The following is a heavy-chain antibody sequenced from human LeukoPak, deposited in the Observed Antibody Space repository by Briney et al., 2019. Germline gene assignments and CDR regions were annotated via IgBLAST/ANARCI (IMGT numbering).Heavy chain of an antibody. J-gene: IGHJ6*02. V-gene: IGHV3-11*01. CDR2: ITDSGNTI. D-gene: IGHD3-9*01. CDR1: GFTFSDYN. CDR3: ARSIGLTGGGVDV. Sequence: PGGSLTLSCAASGFTFSDYNMNWVRQAPGKGLEWVSYITDSGNTIHYAGSVKGRFTISRENAKNSLYLQMHSLRAEDTAVYYCARSIGLTGGGVDVWGQGTTVTVSS.